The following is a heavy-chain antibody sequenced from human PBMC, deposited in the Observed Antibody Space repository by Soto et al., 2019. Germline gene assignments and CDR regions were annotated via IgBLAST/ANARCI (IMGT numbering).Heavy chain of an antibody. Sequence: ASVKVSCKASGGTFSSYAISWVRQAPGQGLEWMGGIIPIFGTANYAQKFQGRVTITADESTSTAYMELSSLRSEDTAVYYCASIEAVFGAFDPWGQGTLVTVSS. CDR3: ASIEAVFGAFDP. J-gene: IGHJ5*02. CDR2: IIPIFGTA. D-gene: IGHD6-13*01. V-gene: IGHV1-69*13. CDR1: GGTFSSYA.